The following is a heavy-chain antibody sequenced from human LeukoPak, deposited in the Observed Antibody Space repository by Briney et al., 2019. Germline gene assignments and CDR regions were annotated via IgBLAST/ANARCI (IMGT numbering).Heavy chain of an antibody. Sequence: SETLSLTCAVSGGSITGYYWSWLRPPARKGLEWIGRVYSSGITLCNPSPQSRLTTSVHTSRNQFSLQLPSVTAANSAVYYCARQPTSHPFDLWGQGTLSPSPQ. CDR3: ARQPTSHPFDL. CDR1: GGSITGYY. CDR2: VYSSGIT. D-gene: IGHD2-2*01. J-gene: IGHJ4*02. V-gene: IGHV4-4*07.